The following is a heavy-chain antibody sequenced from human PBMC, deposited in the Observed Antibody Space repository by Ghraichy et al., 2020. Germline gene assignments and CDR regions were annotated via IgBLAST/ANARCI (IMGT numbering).Heavy chain of an antibody. V-gene: IGHV3-7*01. CDR1: GFTFSSYW. J-gene: IGHJ6*02. CDR2: IKQDGSEK. CDR3: ARWSVRFLEWLSHPYYYYGMDV. Sequence: GGSLRLSCAASGFTFSSYWMSWVRQAPGKGLEWVANIKQDGSEKYYVDSVKGRFTISRDNAKNSLYLQMNRLRAEDTAVYYCARWSVRFLEWLSHPYYYYGMDVWGQGTTVTVSS. D-gene: IGHD3-3*01.